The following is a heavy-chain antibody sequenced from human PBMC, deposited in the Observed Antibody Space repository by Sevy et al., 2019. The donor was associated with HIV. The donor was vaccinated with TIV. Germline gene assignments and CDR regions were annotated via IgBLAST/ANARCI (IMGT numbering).Heavy chain of an antibody. D-gene: IGHD4-17*01. CDR2: ISSGSSYT. J-gene: IGHJ4*02. CDR3: ARDRRNFGGQYFDY. V-gene: IGHV3-11*06. CDR1: RFTFSDYY. Sequence: GGSLRLSCAASRFTFSDYYMSWIRQAPGKGLEWVSDISSGSSYTNYADSVKGRFTISRDNAKNSLYLQMNSLRAEDMAVYYCARDRRNFGGQYFDYWGQGTLVTVSS.